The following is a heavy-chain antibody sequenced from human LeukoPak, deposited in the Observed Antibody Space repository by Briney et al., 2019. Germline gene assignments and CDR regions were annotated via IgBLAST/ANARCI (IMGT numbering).Heavy chain of an antibody. CDR1: GGPLSSYH. J-gene: IGHJ4*02. D-gene: IGHD4-17*01. Sequence: TPSETLSLTCTVSGGPLSSYHWSWIRQPAGKGLEGIGRIYTSGSTNYNPSLKSRVTMSVDTSKNQFSLKLSSVTAADTAVYYCARDSYGDTSLDYWGQGTLVTVSS. CDR3: ARDSYGDTSLDY. CDR2: IYTSGST. V-gene: IGHV4-4*07.